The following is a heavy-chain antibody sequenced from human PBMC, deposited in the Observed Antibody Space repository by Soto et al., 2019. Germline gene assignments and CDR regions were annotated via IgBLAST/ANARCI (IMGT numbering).Heavy chain of an antibody. CDR1: GFSFRDAW. Sequence: EVQMVESGGGLVKPGGSLRLSCAVSGFSFRDAWMNWVRQAPGKGLEWVGRIKSRAAGGAIDYAAPVKGRFTISRDDSEDTQYLQINRLKTEYTAMYYCTTDGSFGGVVVAFHLWGQGTMLSVSS. CDR3: TTDGSFGGVVVAFHL. V-gene: IGHV3-15*07. D-gene: IGHD3-10*01. J-gene: IGHJ3*01. CDR2: IKSRAAGGAI.